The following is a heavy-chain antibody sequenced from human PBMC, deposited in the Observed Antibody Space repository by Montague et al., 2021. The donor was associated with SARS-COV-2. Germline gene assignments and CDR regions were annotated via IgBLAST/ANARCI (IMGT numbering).Heavy chain of an antibody. CDR1: GGSFSGYY. CDR3: ARWDPQTLTLIGLRGKSASDY. Sequence: SETLSLTCAVYGGSFSGYYWTWIRQSPGKGLEWIAEINHSGTTNYNFNPSLTPEVTISVDTSKSQFSLKLSSVTAADTGVYYCARWDPQTLTLIGLRGKSASDYWGQGTLVTVSS. D-gene: IGHD4-23*01. CDR2: INHSGTT. J-gene: IGHJ4*02. V-gene: IGHV4-34*01.